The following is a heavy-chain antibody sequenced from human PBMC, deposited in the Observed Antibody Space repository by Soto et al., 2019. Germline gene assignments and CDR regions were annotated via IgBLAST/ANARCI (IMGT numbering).Heavy chain of an antibody. V-gene: IGHV4-31*03. CDR1: GGSISSGGYY. J-gene: IGHJ5*02. D-gene: IGHD6-13*01. Sequence: PSETLSITCTVSGGSISSGGYYWSWFRQHPGKGLEWIGYIYYSGSTYYNPSLKSRVTISVDTSKNQLSLKLSSVTAADTAVYYCARDFIQYSSSWTRCFDPWGQGTLVTVSS. CDR2: IYYSGST. CDR3: ARDFIQYSSSWTRCFDP.